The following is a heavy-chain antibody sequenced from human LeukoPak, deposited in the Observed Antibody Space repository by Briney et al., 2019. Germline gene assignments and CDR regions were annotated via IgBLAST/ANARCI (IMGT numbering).Heavy chain of an antibody. CDR1: GFTFSSYG. CDR3: VRGSLRLPRSTPDY. D-gene: IGHD2-21*02. V-gene: IGHV3-30*03. J-gene: IGHJ4*02. CDR2: ISYGGSNK. Sequence: GGSLRLSCAASGFTFSSYGMHWVRQAPGKGLEWVAVISYGGSNKYYADSVKGRFTISRDNAVNTLYLQMNSLRVEDTAVYYCVRGSLRLPRSTPDYWGQGTLVTVSS.